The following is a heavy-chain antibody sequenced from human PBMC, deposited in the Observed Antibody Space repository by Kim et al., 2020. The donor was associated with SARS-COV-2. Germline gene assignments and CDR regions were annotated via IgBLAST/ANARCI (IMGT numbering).Heavy chain of an antibody. V-gene: IGHV4-4*02. CDR3: ARWIAAQENWFDP. CDR1: GGSISSSNW. CDR2: IYHSGST. J-gene: IGHJ5*02. Sequence: SETLSHTCAVSGGSISSSNWWSWVRQPPGKGLEWIGEIYHSGSTNYNPSLKSRVTISVDKSKNQFSLKLSSVTAADTAVYYCARWIAAQENWFDPWGQGTLVTVSS. D-gene: IGHD6-13*01.